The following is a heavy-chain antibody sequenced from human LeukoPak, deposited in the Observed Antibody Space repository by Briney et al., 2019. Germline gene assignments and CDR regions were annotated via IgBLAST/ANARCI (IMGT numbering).Heavy chain of an antibody. V-gene: IGHV4-59*12. Sequence: SETLSLTCTVSGGSMRNYYWSWIRQPPGKGLEWIGYIYYSGSTNYNPSLKSRLTISVDTSKNQFSLKLSSVTAADTAVYYCARDLYYYYYMDVWGKGTTVTVSS. CDR3: ARDLYYYYYMDV. CDR2: IYYSGST. J-gene: IGHJ6*03. CDR1: GGSMRNYY.